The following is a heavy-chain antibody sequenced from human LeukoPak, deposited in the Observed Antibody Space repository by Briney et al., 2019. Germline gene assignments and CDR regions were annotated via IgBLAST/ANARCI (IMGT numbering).Heavy chain of an antibody. CDR3: ARGRRLRGVTSRPIYYYYYMDV. V-gene: IGHV1-8*03. CDR2: VNPDNDKT. D-gene: IGHD3-10*01. J-gene: IGHJ6*03. Sequence: GASVKLSFTASGYTFNTFDINWVRQATGQGPEWMGWVNPDNDKTVYAPKFQGRVSISSNNSINTAYMEFSGLKSDDTAVYYCARGRRLRGVTSRPIYYYYYMDVWGGGTTVTVSS. CDR1: GYTFNTFD.